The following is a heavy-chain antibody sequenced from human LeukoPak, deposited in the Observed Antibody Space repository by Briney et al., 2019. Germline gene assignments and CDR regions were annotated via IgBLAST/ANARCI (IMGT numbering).Heavy chain of an antibody. D-gene: IGHD2-15*01. CDR1: RFTFSSYS. Sequence: GGSLRLSCAASRFTFSSYSMNWVRQAPGKGLEWVSSISSSSSYIYYADSVKGRFTISRDNAKNSLYLQMNSLRAEDTAVYYCARDRVVAATGNWFDPWGQGTLVTVSS. CDR3: ARDRVVAATGNWFDP. V-gene: IGHV3-21*01. J-gene: IGHJ5*02. CDR2: ISSSSSYI.